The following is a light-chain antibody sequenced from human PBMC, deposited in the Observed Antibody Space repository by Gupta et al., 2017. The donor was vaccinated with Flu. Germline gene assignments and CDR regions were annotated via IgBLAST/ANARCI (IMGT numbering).Light chain of an antibody. CDR2: RVY. CDR3: QQSDVSPNT. CDR1: QNIHNN. V-gene: IGKV1-39*01. Sequence: DIQMTQSPSSLSASVGDRVTITCRATQNIHNNLNWYQQKPGMAPKLLIYRVYTLQSGVPSRFSASGSGADFTLTISDLRPEDVGTYYCQQSDVSPNTFGQGTKLQIK. J-gene: IGKJ2*01.